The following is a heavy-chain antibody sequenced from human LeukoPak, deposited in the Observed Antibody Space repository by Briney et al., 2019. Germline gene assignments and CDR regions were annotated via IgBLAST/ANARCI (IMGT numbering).Heavy chain of an antibody. J-gene: IGHJ4*02. CDR3: ARERRIQLWSGFDY. CDR2: ISSSSSYI. V-gene: IGHV3-21*01. CDR1: GFTFSSYS. Sequence: GGSLRLSCAASGFTFSSYSMNWVRQAPGKGLEWVSSISSSSSYIYYADSVKGRFTISRDNAKNSLYLQMNSLRAEDTAVYYCARERRIQLWSGFDYWGQGTLFTVSS. D-gene: IGHD5-18*01.